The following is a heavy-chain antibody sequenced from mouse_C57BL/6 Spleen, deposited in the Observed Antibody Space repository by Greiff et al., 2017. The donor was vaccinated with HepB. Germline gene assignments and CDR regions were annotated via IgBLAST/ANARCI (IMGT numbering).Heavy chain of an antibody. CDR1: GFNIKDDY. V-gene: IGHV14-4*01. CDR3: TDGYERYFDV. CDR2: IDPENGDT. J-gene: IGHJ1*03. Sequence: VQLKESGAELVRPGASVKLSCTASGFNIKDDYMHWVKQRPEQGLEWIGWIDPENGDTEYASKFQGKATITADTSSNTAYLQLSSLTSEDTAVYYCTDGYERYFDVWGTGTTVTVSS. D-gene: IGHD2-2*01.